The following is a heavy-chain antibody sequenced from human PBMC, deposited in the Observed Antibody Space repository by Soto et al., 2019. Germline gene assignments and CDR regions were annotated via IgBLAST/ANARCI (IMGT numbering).Heavy chain of an antibody. CDR1: GFKFEDYA. CDR2: INWNSGKV. D-gene: IGHD6-19*01. V-gene: IGHV3-9*01. J-gene: IGHJ4*02. Sequence: EMQLVESGGGLVPPGRSLRRSCAGFGFKFEDYAMHWVRQVPGKGLEWVSYINWNSGKVKYADSVKGRFTISRDNAKNSLYLHMTSLKSEDTALYYCAKAGCSDANCHFWALESWGQGTLVSASS. CDR3: AKAGCSDANCHFWALES.